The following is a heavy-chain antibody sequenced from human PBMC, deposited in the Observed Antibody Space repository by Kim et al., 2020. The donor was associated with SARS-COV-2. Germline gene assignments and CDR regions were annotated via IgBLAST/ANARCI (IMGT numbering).Heavy chain of an antibody. CDR3: ARGFGELLGLRFYSDP. CDR2: STASRDKT. D-gene: IGHD3-10*01. CDR1: SRYA. Sequence: SRYACSWVRQVPGTGLEGGSPSTASRDKTYYADSVKARLSIYRDNLKNTVYLERNSLRAEDTAIYYSARGFGELLGLRFYSDPWGQGTLAT. J-gene: IGHJ5*02. V-gene: IGHV3-23*01.